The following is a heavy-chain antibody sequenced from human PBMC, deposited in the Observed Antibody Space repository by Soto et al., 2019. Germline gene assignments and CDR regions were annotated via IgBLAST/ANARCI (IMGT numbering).Heavy chain of an antibody. V-gene: IGHV1-46*01. D-gene: IGHD6-13*01. CDR3: ARGMRSIAAAGRDWFDP. Sequence: GASVKVSCKAPGYTFTSYYMHWVRQAPGQGLEWMGIINPSGGSTSYAQKFQGRVTMTRDTSTSTVYMELSSLRSEDTAVYYCARGMRSIAAAGRDWFDPWGQGTLVTVSS. J-gene: IGHJ5*02. CDR2: INPSGGST. CDR1: GYTFTSYY.